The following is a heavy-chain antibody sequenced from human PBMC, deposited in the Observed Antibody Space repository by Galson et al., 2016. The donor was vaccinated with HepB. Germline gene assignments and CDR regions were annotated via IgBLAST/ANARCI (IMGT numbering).Heavy chain of an antibody. V-gene: IGHV4-61*01. CDR2: INYSGRT. J-gene: IGHJ5*02. D-gene: IGHD3-10*01. CDR1: GGSISSDSYY. CDR3: ARQNEGRWTVWYDP. Sequence: SETLSLTCSVSGGSISSDSYYWSWLRQSPGKGLEWIGSINYSGRTNHNLALKSRVTISADTSKNQISLRLSSVTAADTAVYYCARQNEGRWTVWYDPWGQGTLVTVSS.